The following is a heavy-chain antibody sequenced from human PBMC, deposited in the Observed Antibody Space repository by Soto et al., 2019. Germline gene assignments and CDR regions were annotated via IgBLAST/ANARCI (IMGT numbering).Heavy chain of an antibody. V-gene: IGHV3-23*01. CDR1: GFTFSNYA. Sequence: EVQLLESEGGLVQPGGSLRLSCTTSGFTFSNYATSWVRQAPGKGLEWVSAIRGSSGDTYYADSVKGRFTISRDNSKNTLYLLMNSVRAEDTAGYYCAKARKWALVVATGGFGSWGQGPRVTFSS. CDR2: IRGSSGDT. CDR3: AKARKWALVVATGGFGS. D-gene: IGHD2-15*01. J-gene: IGHJ4*02.